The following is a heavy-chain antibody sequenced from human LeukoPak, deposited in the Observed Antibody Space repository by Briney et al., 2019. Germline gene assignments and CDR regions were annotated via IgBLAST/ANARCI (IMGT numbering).Heavy chain of an antibody. J-gene: IGHJ5*02. CDR1: GFTFSTYA. CDR2: ISGSGGST. D-gene: IGHD2-15*01. CDR3: AKTYRGGLLPRVYNWFDP. Sequence: PGGSLRLSGVASGFTFSTYAMIWVRQAPGKGLEWVSTISGSGGSTNYADSVKGRFIISRDNSKNTMYLQMNSLRADDTAIYYCAKTYRGGLLPRVYNWFDPWGQGTLVTVSS. V-gene: IGHV3-23*01.